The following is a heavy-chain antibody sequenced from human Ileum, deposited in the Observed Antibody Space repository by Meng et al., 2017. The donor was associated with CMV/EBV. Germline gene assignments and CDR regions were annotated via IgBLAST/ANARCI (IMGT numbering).Heavy chain of an antibody. D-gene: IGHD6-19*01. J-gene: IGHJ4*02. Sequence: GGSLRLSSAASGFAFSSYWMSWVRRAPGKGLEWVGNIKQDGSETYYVDSMKGRFTISRDNAKNSLYLQMNSLRAEDTAVYYCATLAVAGRYVDYWGQGTLVTVSS. V-gene: IGHV3-7*01. CDR1: GFAFSSYW. CDR3: ATLAVAGRYVDY. CDR2: IKQDGSET.